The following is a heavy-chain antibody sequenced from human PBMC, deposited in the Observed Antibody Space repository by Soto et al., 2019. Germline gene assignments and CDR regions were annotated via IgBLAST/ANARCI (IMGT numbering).Heavy chain of an antibody. CDR3: ARIPGYDFWSGFYFRTADYGMDV. D-gene: IGHD3-3*01. CDR2: IYYSGST. V-gene: IGHV4-39*01. CDR1: GGSISSSSYC. Sequence: TLSLTCTVSGGSISSSSYCWGWIRQPPXKGLEWIGSIYYSGSTYYNPSLKSRVTISVDTSKNQFSLKLSSVTAADTTVYYCARIPGYDFWSGFYFRTADYGMDVWGQGTTVTVSS. J-gene: IGHJ6*02.